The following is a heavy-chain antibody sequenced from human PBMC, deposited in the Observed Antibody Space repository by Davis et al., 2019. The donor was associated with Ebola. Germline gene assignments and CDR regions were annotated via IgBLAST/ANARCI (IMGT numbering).Heavy chain of an antibody. Sequence: MPSETLSFTCTVSGGSISSYYWSWIRQPPGKGLEWIGYIYYSGSTNYNPSLKSRVTISVDTSKNQFSLKLSSVTAADTAVYYCARGDGDFHYYYYGMDVWGQGTTVTVSS. D-gene: IGHD3-3*01. CDR2: IYYSGST. J-gene: IGHJ6*02. CDR1: GGSISSYY. V-gene: IGHV4-59*01. CDR3: ARGDGDFHYYYYGMDV.